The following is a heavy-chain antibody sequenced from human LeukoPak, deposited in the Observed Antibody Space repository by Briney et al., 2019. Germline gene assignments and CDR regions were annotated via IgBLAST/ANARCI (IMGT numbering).Heavy chain of an antibody. V-gene: IGHV3-74*01. CDR1: GFPFNTYW. CDR2: INGDGSST. CDR3: ARDKGYSIDQ. J-gene: IGHJ5*02. D-gene: IGHD5-18*01. Sequence: GGSLGLSCAASGFPFNTYWMHWVRQAPGTGLVWVSRINGDGSSTSYADFVKGRFTISRDNAKNTLYLQMNSLRTEETAIYYCARDKGYSIDQWGQGTLVTVSS.